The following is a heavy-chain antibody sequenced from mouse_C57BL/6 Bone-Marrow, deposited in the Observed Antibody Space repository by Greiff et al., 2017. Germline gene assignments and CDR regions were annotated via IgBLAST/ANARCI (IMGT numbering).Heavy chain of an antibody. J-gene: IGHJ4*01. Sequence: VQLVESGAELMKPGASVKLSCKATGYAFTGYWIEWVKQRPGHGLEWIGEILPGRGSTNYNEKFKGKATFTADTSSNTAYMQLSSLTTEDSAIYYCARECDLRYYAMDYWCQGTSVTVSS. CDR2: ILPGRGST. V-gene: IGHV1-9*01. CDR1: GYAFTGYW. CDR3: ARECDLRYYAMDY.